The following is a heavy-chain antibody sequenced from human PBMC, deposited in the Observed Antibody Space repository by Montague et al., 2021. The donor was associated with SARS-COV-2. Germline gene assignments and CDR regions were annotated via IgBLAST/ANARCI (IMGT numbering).Heavy chain of an antibody. J-gene: IGHJ5*02. CDR2: INHSGST. D-gene: IGHD2-2*02. CDR3: ASLTLGYCSSTSCYSDWFDP. V-gene: IGHV4-34*01. CDR1: GGSFSGYY. Sequence: SETLSLTCAVYGGSFSGYYWSWIRQPQGKGLEWIGEINHSGSTNYNPSLKSRVTISVDTSKNQFSLKLSSVTAADTTVYYCASLTLGYCSSTSCYSDWFDPGGQGTLVTVSS.